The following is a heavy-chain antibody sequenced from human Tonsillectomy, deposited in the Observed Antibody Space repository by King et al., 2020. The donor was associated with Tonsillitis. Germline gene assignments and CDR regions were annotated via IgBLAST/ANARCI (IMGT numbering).Heavy chain of an antibody. CDR3: ARHRGYDMINWFDT. V-gene: IGHV4-39*01. Sequence: VQLQESGPGLVKPSGTLSLTCSFSGGSRSFQSYFCGWIRQPPGKGLEWIGSVYYSGTPYFNPSLESRVTMSADLSNNQFSLRLTSVTAADTAVYYCARHRGYDMINWFDTWGPGTLVTVSS. CDR1: GGSRSFQSYF. CDR2: VYYSGTP. J-gene: IGHJ5*02. D-gene: IGHD3-10*01.